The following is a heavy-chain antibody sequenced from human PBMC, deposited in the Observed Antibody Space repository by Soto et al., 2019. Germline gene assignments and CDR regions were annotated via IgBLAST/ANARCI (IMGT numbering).Heavy chain of an antibody. V-gene: IGHV2-70*11. CDR3: ARVPYFDWLLPSYYYYYYMDV. CDR2: IDWDDDK. CDR1: GFSLSTSGMC. Sequence: GPTLVNPTQTLTLTCTFSGFSLSTSGMCVSWIRQPPGKALEWLARIDWDDDKYYSTSLKTRLTISKDTSKNQVVLTMTNMDPVDTATYYCARVPYFDWLLPSYYYYYYMDVWGKGTTVTVSS. D-gene: IGHD3-9*01. J-gene: IGHJ6*03.